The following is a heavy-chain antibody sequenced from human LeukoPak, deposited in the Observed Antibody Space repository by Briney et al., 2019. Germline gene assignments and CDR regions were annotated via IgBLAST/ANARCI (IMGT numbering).Heavy chain of an antibody. V-gene: IGHV3-43*02. CDR2: ISGDGGST. CDR1: GFTFDDYA. D-gene: IGHD4-17*01. J-gene: IGHJ4*02. CDR3: AKGAMTTVTYIFDY. Sequence: GGSLRLSCAASGFTFDDYAMHWVRQAPGKGLEWVSLISGDGGSTYYADSVKGRFTISGDNSENSLYLQMNSLRTEDTALYYCAKGAMTTVTYIFDYWGQGTLVTVSS.